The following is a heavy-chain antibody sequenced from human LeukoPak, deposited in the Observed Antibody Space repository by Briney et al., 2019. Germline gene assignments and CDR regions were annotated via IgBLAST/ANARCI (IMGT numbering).Heavy chain of an antibody. V-gene: IGHV1-2*02. J-gene: IGHJ6*02. CDR1: GYTFTGYY. D-gene: IGHD6-13*01. CDR2: INPNSGGT. CDR3: ARDQRAAPGTAYYYYGMDV. Sequence: ASVKVSCKASGYTFTGYYMHWVRQAPGQGLEWMGWINPNSGGTNYAQKFQGRVTMTRDTSIGTAYMELSRLRSDDTAVYYCARDQRAAPGTAYYYYGMDVWGQGTTVTVSS.